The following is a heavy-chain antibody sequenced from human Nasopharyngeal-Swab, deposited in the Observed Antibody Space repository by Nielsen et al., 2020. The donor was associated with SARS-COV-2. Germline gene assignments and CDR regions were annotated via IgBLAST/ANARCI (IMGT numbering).Heavy chain of an antibody. CDR2: IRSSNDI. CDR3: ARDRDWAFDV. CDR1: GFIFSDYS. J-gene: IGHJ3*01. Sequence: GGSLRLSCAASGFIFSDYSMNWVRQAPGKGLEWISYIRSSNDIYYVDSVKGRFTISRDHAKNSLYLQMSSLRVEDTAVYYRARDRDWAFDVWGQGAVVTVSS. V-gene: IGHV3-69-1*01. D-gene: IGHD2-21*01.